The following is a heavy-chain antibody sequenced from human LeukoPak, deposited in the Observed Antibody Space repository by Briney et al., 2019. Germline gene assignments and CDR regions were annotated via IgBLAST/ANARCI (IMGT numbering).Heavy chain of an antibody. D-gene: IGHD3-10*01. CDR1: GFTFDGYG. J-gene: IGHJ4*02. V-gene: IGHV3-20*04. Sequence: AGGSLRLSCAASGFTFDGYGMSWVRQAPGKGLEWVSYINWDGDSTVYADSVKGRFTISRDNAKNSLYLQMNSPRAEDTALYYCARDYGSGSYYNGIDYWGQGTLVTVSS. CDR3: ARDYGSGSYYNGIDY. CDR2: INWDGDST.